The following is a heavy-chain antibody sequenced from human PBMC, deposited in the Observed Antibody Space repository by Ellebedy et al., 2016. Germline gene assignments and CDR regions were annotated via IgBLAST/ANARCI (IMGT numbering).Heavy chain of an antibody. CDR2: IYHSGTT. Sequence: GSLRLXCAVSGGSISSTNWWSWIRQPPGEGLEWVGNIYHSGTTYCNPSLKSRGTISVDTSKNQFSLKLSSVTAADTAVYYCARQNRGGYNLDYWGQGTLVTVSS. CDR3: ARQNRGGYNLDY. D-gene: IGHD5-24*01. V-gene: IGHV4-4*02. J-gene: IGHJ4*02. CDR1: GGSISSTNW.